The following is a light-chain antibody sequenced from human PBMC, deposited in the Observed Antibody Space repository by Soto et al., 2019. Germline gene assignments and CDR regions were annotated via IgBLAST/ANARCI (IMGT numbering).Light chain of an antibody. V-gene: IGLV1-44*01. J-gene: IGLJ2*01. Sequence: QSVLTQPPSASWTPGQRVTISCSGSSSNIGGNIVNWYQQLPGTAPKLLIFGNDQRPSWVPDRFSGSKSGTSASLAISGLQSEDEANYYCAAWDDSLNGVVFGGGTKVTVL. CDR3: AAWDDSLNGVV. CDR2: GND. CDR1: SSNIGGNI.